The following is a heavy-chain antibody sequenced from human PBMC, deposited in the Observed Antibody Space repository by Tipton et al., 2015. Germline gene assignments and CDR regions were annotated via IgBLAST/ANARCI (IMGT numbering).Heavy chain of an antibody. J-gene: IGHJ6*02. V-gene: IGHV3-7*01. D-gene: IGHD6-19*01. CDR3: AKDVYASSGWDYYYHYYGMDV. CDR2: IKQDGSEK. Sequence: SLRLSCAASGFTFSSYWMSWVRQAPGKGLEWVANIKQDGSEKYYVDSVKGRFTISRDNAKNSLYLQMNSLRAEDTAVYYCAKDVYASSGWDYYYHYYGMDVWGQGTTVTVSS. CDR1: GFTFSSYW.